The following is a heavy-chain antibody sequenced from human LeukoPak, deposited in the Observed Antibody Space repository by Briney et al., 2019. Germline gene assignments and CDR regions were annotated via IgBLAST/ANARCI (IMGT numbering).Heavy chain of an antibody. D-gene: IGHD5-18*01. CDR2: LSHSFGST. V-gene: IGHV3-23*01. CDR1: GFTFSSYG. J-gene: IGHJ4*02. CDR3: ANDLGWIQLNLG. Sequence: GGSLRLSCAASGFTFSSYGMSWVRQAPGKGLEWVSALSHSFGSTYYADSVKGRFTISRDNSKNTLYLQMSSLRAEDTAVYYCANDLGWIQLNLGRGQGTLVTVSS.